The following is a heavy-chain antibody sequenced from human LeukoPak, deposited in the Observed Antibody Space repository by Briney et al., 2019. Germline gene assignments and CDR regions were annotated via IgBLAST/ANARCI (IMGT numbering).Heavy chain of an antibody. Sequence: QPGGSLRLSCAASGFTFSRNAMSWVRQAPGKGLEWVSAISASGDRTYYADSVKGRFTISRDNSRNTLYLQMNSLRAEDTAVYYCAKAIWVAATSSWFCLDYWGQGTLVTVSS. CDR2: ISASGDRT. J-gene: IGHJ4*02. CDR3: AKAIWVAATSSWFCLDY. D-gene: IGHD3-10*01. V-gene: IGHV3-23*01. CDR1: GFTFSRNA.